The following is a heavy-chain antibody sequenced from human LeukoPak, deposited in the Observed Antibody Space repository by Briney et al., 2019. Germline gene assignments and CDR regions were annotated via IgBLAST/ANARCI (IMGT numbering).Heavy chain of an antibody. J-gene: IGHJ4*02. CDR1: GFTVSSNY. Sequence: GALRLSCAASGFTVSSNYMSWVRQAPGKGLEWVSVIYSGGSTYYADSVKGRFTISRDNAKNTLHLQMNSLRAEDTAVYYCVRDWGYDSSGYWQKYFDSWGQGTLVTVSS. CDR3: VRDWGYDSSGYWQKYFDS. V-gene: IGHV3-66*01. D-gene: IGHD3-22*01. CDR2: IYSGGST.